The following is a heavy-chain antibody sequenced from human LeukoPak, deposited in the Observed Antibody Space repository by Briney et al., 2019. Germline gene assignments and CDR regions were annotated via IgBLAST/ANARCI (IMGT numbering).Heavy chain of an antibody. D-gene: IGHD3-22*01. V-gene: IGHV1-69*04. CDR3: ARSGPSPRDSSGRVIDY. CDR2: IIPILGIA. Sequence: SVKVSCKAFGGTFSSYAISWVRQAPGQGLEWMGRIIPILGIANYAQKFQGRVTITADKSTSTAYMELSSLRSEDTAVYYCARSGPSPRDSSGRVIDYWGQGTLVTVSS. J-gene: IGHJ4*02. CDR1: GGTFSSYA.